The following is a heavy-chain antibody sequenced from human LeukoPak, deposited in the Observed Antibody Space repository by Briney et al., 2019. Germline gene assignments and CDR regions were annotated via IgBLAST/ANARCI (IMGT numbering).Heavy chain of an antibody. CDR2: IYHSGST. CDR1: GGSISSGGYS. Sequence: SETLSLTCAVSGGSISSGGYSWSWIRQPPGKGLEWIGYIYHSGSTYYNPSLKSRVTISVDRSKNQFSLKLSSVTAADTAVYYCARIRYSYGLNYFDYWGQGTLVTVSS. V-gene: IGHV4-30-2*01. CDR3: ARIRYSYGLNYFDY. J-gene: IGHJ4*02. D-gene: IGHD5-18*01.